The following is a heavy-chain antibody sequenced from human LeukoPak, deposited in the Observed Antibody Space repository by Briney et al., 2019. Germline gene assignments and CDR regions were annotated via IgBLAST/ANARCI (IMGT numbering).Heavy chain of an antibody. D-gene: IGHD3-10*01. CDR1: GFTVSSNY. CDR3: ARDGFFSNWFDY. Sequence: GGSLRLSCAASGFTVSSNYMSWVRQAPGKGLEWVSVIYSGGSTYYADSVKGRFTISRDNSKNTLYLQMNGLRAEDTAVYYCARDGFFSNWFDYWGQGTLVTVSS. J-gene: IGHJ4*02. CDR2: IYSGGST. V-gene: IGHV3-53*01.